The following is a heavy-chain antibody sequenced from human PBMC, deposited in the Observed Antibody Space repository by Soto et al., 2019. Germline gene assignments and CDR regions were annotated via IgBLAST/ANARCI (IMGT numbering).Heavy chain of an antibody. CDR3: ARLGTVRELDY. D-gene: IGHD5-18*01. CDR2: IYYSGST. J-gene: IGHJ4*02. CDR1: GVSISSYY. V-gene: IGHV4-59*01. Sequence: SETLSLTCTVSGVSISSYYWSWIRQPPGKGLEWIGYIYYSGSTNYNPSLKSRVTISVDTSKNQFSLKLSSVTAADTAVYYCARLGTVRELDYWGQGTLVTVSS.